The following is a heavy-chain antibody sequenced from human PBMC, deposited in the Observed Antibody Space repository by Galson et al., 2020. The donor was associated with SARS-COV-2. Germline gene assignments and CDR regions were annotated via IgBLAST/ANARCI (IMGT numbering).Heavy chain of an antibody. J-gene: IGHJ4*02. V-gene: IGHV3-23*01. CDR3: VKGFTGSFRLDY. CDR2: MNANADYA. CDR1: GFTFNSYT. Sequence: GGSLRLSCTASGFTFNSYTMAWVRQAPGKGLEWVSAMNANADYATYADSVKGRLTISRDNSKNTLFLQMSSLTAEDTAIYYCVKGFTGSFRLDYWGPGTLVTVSS. D-gene: IGHD1-26*01.